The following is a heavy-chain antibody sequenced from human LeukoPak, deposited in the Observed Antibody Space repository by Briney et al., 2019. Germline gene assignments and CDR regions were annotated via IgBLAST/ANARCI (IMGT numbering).Heavy chain of an antibody. Sequence: GGSQRLSCAASGFTFDDYAMHRVRQAPGKGLEWVSGISWRSDSVDYADSVKGRFTISRDNAKSSLYLQMNSLRADDTALYYCAKDWSYGGNSWKYFGSWGQGILVTVSS. CDR1: GFTFDDYA. CDR3: AKDWSYGGNSWKYFGS. CDR2: ISWRSDSV. D-gene: IGHD4-23*01. J-gene: IGHJ4*02. V-gene: IGHV3-9*01.